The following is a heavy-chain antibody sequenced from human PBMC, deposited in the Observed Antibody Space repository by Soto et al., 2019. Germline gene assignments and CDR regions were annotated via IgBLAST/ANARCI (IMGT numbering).Heavy chain of an antibody. CDR1: CYTFTSYG. Sequence: SSVKVSRKAFCYTFTSYGISWVRQAPGQGLEWMGWISAYNGNTNYAQKLQGRVTMTTDTSTSTAYMELRSLRSDDTAVYYCARDPSESGNSYDAFDIWGQGTMVTVSS. J-gene: IGHJ3*02. V-gene: IGHV1-18*01. CDR2: ISAYNGNT. CDR3: ARDPSESGNSYDAFDI. D-gene: IGHD2-15*01.